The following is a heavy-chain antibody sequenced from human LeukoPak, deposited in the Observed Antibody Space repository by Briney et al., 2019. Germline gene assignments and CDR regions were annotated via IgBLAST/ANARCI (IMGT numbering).Heavy chain of an antibody. CDR2: MNPDSGNT. CDR3: ARTFSSGWYSLSFYYYYYYMDV. CDR1: GYTFTSYD. D-gene: IGHD6-19*01. Sequence: ASVKVSCKASGYTFTSYDINWVRQATGQGLEGMGWMNPDSGNTGYAQKFQGRVTMTRNTSISTAYMELSSLRSEDTAVYYCARTFSSGWYSLSFYYYYYYMDVWGKGTTVTISS. V-gene: IGHV1-8*01. J-gene: IGHJ6*03.